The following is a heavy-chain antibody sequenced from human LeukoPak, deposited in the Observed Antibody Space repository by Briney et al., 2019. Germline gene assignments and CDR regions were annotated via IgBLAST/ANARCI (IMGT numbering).Heavy chain of an antibody. CDR2: YDPEEGGI. CDR3: AGDRGITITKDFDY. D-gene: IGHD1-1*01. J-gene: IGHJ4*02. V-gene: IGHV1-24*01. CDR1: GSTLAESS. Sequence: GASVKVSCKVPGSTLAESSIHWLRQAPGKGLEWMGGYDPEEGGIIYAQKFLDRVTMTEDTSTTTAYMEVSSLRSEDTAVYFCAGDRGITITKDFDYWGQGTLVTVSS.